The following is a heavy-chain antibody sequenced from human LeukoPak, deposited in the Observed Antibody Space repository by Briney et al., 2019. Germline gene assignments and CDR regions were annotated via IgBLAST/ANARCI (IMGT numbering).Heavy chain of an antibody. J-gene: IGHJ3*02. V-gene: IGHV4-39*01. CDR1: GGSISSSSYY. CDR2: IYYSGST. CDR3: ARSYDYVWGSYRPDDAFDI. D-gene: IGHD3-16*02. Sequence: SETLSLTCTVSGGSISSSSYYWGWIRQPPGKGLEWIGSIYYSGSTYYNPSLKSRVTISVDTSKNQFSLKLSPVTAADTAVYYCARSYDYVWGSYRPDDAFDIWGQGTMVTVSS.